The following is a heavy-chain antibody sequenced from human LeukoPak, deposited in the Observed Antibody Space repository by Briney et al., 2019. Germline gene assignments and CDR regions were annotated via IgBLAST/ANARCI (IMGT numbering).Heavy chain of an antibody. D-gene: IGHD6-13*01. CDR3: AKALEQETVIALDS. Sequence: GGSLRLSCVASGFNFSNYRINWVRQAPGKGLEWLSSISTRSKYRQYADSLKGRFTISRDNAKNSSYLQIDSLRAEDTAIYFCAKALEQETVIALDSWGQGTLVTVSS. J-gene: IGHJ4*02. CDR1: GFNFSNYR. CDR2: ISTRSKYR. V-gene: IGHV3-21*04.